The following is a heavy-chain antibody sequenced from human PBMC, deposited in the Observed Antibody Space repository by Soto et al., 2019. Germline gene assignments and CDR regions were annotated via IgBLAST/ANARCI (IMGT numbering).Heavy chain of an antibody. D-gene: IGHD3-16*01. J-gene: IGHJ3*02. CDR2: VSPNIGGT. Sequence: VASVKVSCKASGYTFTGYYMHWVRQASGQELQWMGWVSPNIGGTNYAQKFLGWVTMTRDTSISTAYMELSRLRSDDTAVYYCAIGYSYNPNYAFDIWGQGTMVTVSS. CDR1: GYTFTGYY. V-gene: IGHV1-2*04. CDR3: AIGYSYNPNYAFDI.